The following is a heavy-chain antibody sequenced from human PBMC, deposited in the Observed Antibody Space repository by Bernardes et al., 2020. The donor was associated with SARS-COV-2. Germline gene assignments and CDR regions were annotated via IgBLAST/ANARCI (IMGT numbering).Heavy chain of an antibody. D-gene: IGHD6-19*01. Sequence: SETLSLTCTVSGGSISSSSYYWGWIRQPPGKGLEWIGSIYYSGSTYYNPSLKSRVTISVDTSKNQFSLKLSSVTAADTAVYYCARGPYSSGWYPRGGDYYYMDVWGKGTTVTVSS. J-gene: IGHJ6*03. CDR3: ARGPYSSGWYPRGGDYYYMDV. V-gene: IGHV4-39*07. CDR2: IYYSGST. CDR1: GGSISSSSYY.